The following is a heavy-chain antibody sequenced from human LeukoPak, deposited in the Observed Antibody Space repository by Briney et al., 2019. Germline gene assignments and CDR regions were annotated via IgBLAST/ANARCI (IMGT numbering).Heavy chain of an antibody. J-gene: IGHJ4*02. CDR1: SGSFSGYY. CDR2: INHSGST. CDR3: ARRGRVAAAGFDY. Sequence: SETLSLNCAVYSGSFSGYYWSWIRQPPGKGLEWIGEINHSGSTNYNPSLKSRVTISVDTSKNQFSLKLSSVTAADTAVYYCARRGRVAAAGFDYWGQGTLVTVSS. V-gene: IGHV4-34*01. D-gene: IGHD6-13*01.